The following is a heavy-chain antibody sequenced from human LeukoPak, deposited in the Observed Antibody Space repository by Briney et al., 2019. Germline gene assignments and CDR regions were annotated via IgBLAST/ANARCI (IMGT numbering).Heavy chain of an antibody. J-gene: IGHJ4*02. Sequence: SVKVSCMSSGYTFTNFYMHWVRQAPGQGLEWMGGIIPIFGTANYAQKFQGRVTITADESTSTAYMELSRLRSDDTAVYYCARVAYCGGDCYLDYWGQGTLVTVSS. CDR3: ARVAYCGGDCYLDY. D-gene: IGHD2-21*02. CDR2: IIPIFGTA. CDR1: GYTFTNFY. V-gene: IGHV1-69*13.